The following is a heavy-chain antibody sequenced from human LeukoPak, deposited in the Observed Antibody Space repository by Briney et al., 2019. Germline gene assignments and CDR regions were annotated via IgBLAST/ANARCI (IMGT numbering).Heavy chain of an antibody. CDR2: IYSGGST. V-gene: IGHV3-66*01. CDR1: GFTVSSNY. J-gene: IGHJ3*02. Sequence: GGSLRLSCAASGFTVSSNYMSWVRQAPGKGLEWVSLIYSGGSTYYADSVKGRFTISRDNSKNTLYLQMNSLRAEDTAVYYCARDPVQYSSSSADAFDIWGQGTMVTVSS. D-gene: IGHD6-6*01. CDR3: ARDPVQYSSSSADAFDI.